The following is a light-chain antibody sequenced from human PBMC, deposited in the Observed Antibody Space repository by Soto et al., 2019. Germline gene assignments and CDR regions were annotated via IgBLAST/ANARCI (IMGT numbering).Light chain of an antibody. CDR1: QGIRNY. CDR3: QKYSSVPV. V-gene: IGKV1-27*01. Sequence: DLQMTQSPTSLSASVGDRVTITCRASQGIRNYVAWYQQIPGKAPKLLIYAASTLQSGVPSRFSGSGSGTDFTLTINGLQPEAVTTYSCQKYSSVPVFGPGTKVEIK. J-gene: IGKJ3*01. CDR2: AAS.